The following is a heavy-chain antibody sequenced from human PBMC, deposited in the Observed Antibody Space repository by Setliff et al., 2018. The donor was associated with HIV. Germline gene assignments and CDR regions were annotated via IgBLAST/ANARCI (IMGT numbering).Heavy chain of an antibody. Sequence: ESLEISCPGSGYTFTSYWIGGVSQMPWKGLEWMGIIYPGDSDARYSPSFKGQVNISADKSIRTSYLQWSSLKASDTAMYYCARDGSGSYYHSPHYWGQGTLVTVSS. CDR1: GYTFTSYW. V-gene: IGHV5-51*01. D-gene: IGHD3-10*01. J-gene: IGHJ4*02. CDR3: ARDGSGSYYHSPHY. CDR2: IYPGDSDA.